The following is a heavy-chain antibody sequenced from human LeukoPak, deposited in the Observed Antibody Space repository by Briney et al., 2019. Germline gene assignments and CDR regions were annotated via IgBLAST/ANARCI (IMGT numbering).Heavy chain of an antibody. J-gene: IGHJ6*03. Sequence: PGGSLRLSCAASGFTFSSHAMSWVRQAPGKGLEWVSVIYSGGSTYYADSVKGRFTISRDNSKNTLYLQMNSLRAEDTAVYYRASGSGSYRTPYYYMDVWGTGTTVTVSS. D-gene: IGHD3-10*01. CDR1: GFTFSSHA. V-gene: IGHV3-53*01. CDR3: ASGSGSYRTPYYYMDV. CDR2: IYSGGST.